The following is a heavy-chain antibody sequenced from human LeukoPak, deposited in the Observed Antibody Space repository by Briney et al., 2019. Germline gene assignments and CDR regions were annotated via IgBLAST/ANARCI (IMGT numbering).Heavy chain of an antibody. Sequence: GGSLRLSCAASGFTFDDYAMHWVRQAPGKGLEWVSGISWNSGSIGYADSVKGRFTISRDNAKNSLYLQMNSLRAEDTAVYYCARERYYGSGVDYWGQGTLVTVSS. J-gene: IGHJ4*02. CDR3: ARERYYGSGVDY. CDR2: ISWNSGSI. CDR1: GFTFDDYA. D-gene: IGHD3-10*01. V-gene: IGHV3-9*01.